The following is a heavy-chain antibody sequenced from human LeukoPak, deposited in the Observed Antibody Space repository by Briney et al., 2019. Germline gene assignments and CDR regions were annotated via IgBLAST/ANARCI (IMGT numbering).Heavy chain of an antibody. CDR3: AKDRRIAAAGGRGEFDY. V-gene: IGHV3-30*02. D-gene: IGHD6-13*01. CDR1: GFTFTNYA. Sequence: GGSLRLSCAASGFTFTNYALHWVRQAPGKGLEWVAVIRYDGSNKYYADSVKGRFTISRDNSKSTLYLQMNSLTAEDTAVYYCAKDRRIAAAGGRGEFDYWGQGTLVTVSS. CDR2: IRYDGSNK. J-gene: IGHJ4*02.